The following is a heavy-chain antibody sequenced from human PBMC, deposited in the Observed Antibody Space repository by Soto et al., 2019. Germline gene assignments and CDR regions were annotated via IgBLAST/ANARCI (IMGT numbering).Heavy chain of an antibody. CDR3: AKQAVVVAATPWFDP. CDR1: GFTFSGYS. Sequence: PGGSLRLSCAASGFTFSGYSMNWVRQAPGKGLEWVSYISSSSSNIYYAESVKGRFTISRDNAKNSLYLQINSLRADDTSVYYCAKQAVVVAATPWFDPWGQGTLVTVSS. CDR2: ISSSSSNI. V-gene: IGHV3-48*01. J-gene: IGHJ5*02. D-gene: IGHD2-15*01.